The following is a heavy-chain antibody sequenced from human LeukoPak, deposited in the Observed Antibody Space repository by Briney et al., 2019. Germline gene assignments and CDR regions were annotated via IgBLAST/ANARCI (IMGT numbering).Heavy chain of an antibody. D-gene: IGHD4-17*01. J-gene: IGHJ3*02. CDR1: RVPFRAYY. CDR3: ARGPVTADAFDI. CDR2: INHSGST. V-gene: IGHV4-34*01. Sequence: KPSQTLSLTCAVYRVPFRAYYWSWIRHPPRKRLEWIWEINHSGSTNYNPSLKSRVTISVDTSKNQFSLKLSCATAADTAVYYCARGPVTADAFDIWGQGTMVTVSS.